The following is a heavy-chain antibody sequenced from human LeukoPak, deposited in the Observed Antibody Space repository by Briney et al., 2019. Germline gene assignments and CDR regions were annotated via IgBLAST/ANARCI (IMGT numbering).Heavy chain of an antibody. D-gene: IGHD3-22*01. CDR1: GYTFTSYG. J-gene: IGHJ4*02. CDR3: GVSPRNYDSSGYYYWFIGY. CDR2: ISAYNGNT. Sequence: GASVKVSCKASGYTFTSYGISWVRQAPGQGLEWMGWISAYNGNTNYAQKFQGRVTMTRDTSTSTVYMELSSLRSEDTAVYYCGVSPRNYDSSGYYYWFIGYWGQGTLVTVSS. V-gene: IGHV1-18*01.